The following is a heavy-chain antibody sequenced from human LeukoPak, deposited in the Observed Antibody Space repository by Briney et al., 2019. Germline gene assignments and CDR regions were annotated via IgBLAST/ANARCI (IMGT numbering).Heavy chain of an antibody. CDR2: ISSNSSTI. V-gene: IGHV3-48*04. J-gene: IGHJ6*03. CDR1: GFIFNNYG. D-gene: IGHD3-22*01. Sequence: GGSLRLSCAASGFIFNNYGLVWVRQAPGKGLEWVSYISSNSSTIYYADSVKGRFTISRDNAKNSLYLQMNSLRAEDTAVYYCARGNPDYYDSSGYYDLYYYYMDVWGKGTTVTVSS. CDR3: ARGNPDYYDSSGYYDLYYYYMDV.